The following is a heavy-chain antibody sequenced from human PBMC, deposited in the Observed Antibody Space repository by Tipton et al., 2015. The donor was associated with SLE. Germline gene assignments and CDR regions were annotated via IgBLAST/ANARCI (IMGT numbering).Heavy chain of an antibody. V-gene: IGHV4-38-2*01. CDR3: ARSYVGATFDY. D-gene: IGHD1-26*01. CDR1: GYSISSGYY. J-gene: IGHJ4*02. CDR2: IYHSGNT. Sequence: TLSLTCDVSGYSISSGYYWGWIRQSPGKGLEWIGSIYHSGNTYYNPSLKSRVIISVDSSKNQLSLKLNSVTAADTAVYYCARSYVGATFDYWGQGTLVTVSS.